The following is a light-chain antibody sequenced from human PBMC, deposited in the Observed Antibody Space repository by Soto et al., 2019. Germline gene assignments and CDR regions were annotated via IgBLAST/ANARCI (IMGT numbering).Light chain of an antibody. CDR2: AAS. CDR3: QQSYKTPPA. J-gene: IGKJ2*01. Sequence: DIPMTQSPSSLSASVGDRVTITCRASQSISSYLNWYQQKPGKAPKLLIYAASSLKSGVPSRFSGSGSGTDFTLTISSLQPEDCATYYCQQSYKTPPAFGQGTKLEIK. CDR1: QSISSY. V-gene: IGKV1-39*01.